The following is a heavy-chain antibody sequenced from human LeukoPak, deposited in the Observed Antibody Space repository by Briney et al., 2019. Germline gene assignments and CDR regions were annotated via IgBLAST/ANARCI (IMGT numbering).Heavy chain of an antibody. CDR1: GFTFSSYS. CDR3: ARDPTAYGSGSYYFYFDY. V-gene: IGHV3-21*01. CDR2: ISSSSIYI. D-gene: IGHD3-10*01. J-gene: IGHJ4*02. Sequence: GGSLRLSCAASGFTFSSYSMNWVRQAPGKGLEWVSSISSSSIYIYYADSVKGRFTISRDNAKNSLYLQMNSLRGEDTAVYYCARDPTAYGSGSYYFYFDYWGQGTLVTVSS.